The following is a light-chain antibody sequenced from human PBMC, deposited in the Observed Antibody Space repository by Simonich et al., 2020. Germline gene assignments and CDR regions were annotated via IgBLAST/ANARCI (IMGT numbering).Light chain of an antibody. V-gene: IGKV4-1*01. CDR1: QCVLYSSNNKNY. J-gene: IGKJ1*01. CDR2: WAS. Sequence: DIVMTHSPDSLAVSLGERATINCKSSQCVLYSSNNKNYLAWYQQKPGQPPKLLIYWASTRESGVPDRFSGSGSGTDFTLTISSLQAEDVAVYYCQQYYSTPPTFGQGTKVEIK. CDR3: QQYYSTPPT.